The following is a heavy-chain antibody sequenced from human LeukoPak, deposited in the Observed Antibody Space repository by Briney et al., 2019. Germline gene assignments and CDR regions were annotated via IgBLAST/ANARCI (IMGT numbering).Heavy chain of an antibody. J-gene: IGHJ4*02. CDR1: GFTFSSYS. Sequence: GGSLRLSCAASGFTFSSYSMNWVRQAPGKGLEWVSSISSSSSYIYYADSVKGRFTISRDNAKNSLYLQTNSLRAEDTAVYYCARVPQYYYDSSGYFADYWGQGTLVTVSS. D-gene: IGHD3-22*01. CDR3: ARVPQYYYDSSGYFADY. CDR2: ISSSSSYI. V-gene: IGHV3-21*01.